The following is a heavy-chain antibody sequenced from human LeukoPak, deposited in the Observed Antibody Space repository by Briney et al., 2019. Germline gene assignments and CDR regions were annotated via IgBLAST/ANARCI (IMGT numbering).Heavy chain of an antibody. J-gene: IGHJ4*02. CDR1: GGSISSSSYY. CDR3: ARDFGF. CDR2: IYHSGST. Sequence: RTSETLSLTCTVSGGSISSSSYYWGWIRQPPGKGLEWIGSIYHSGSTYYNPSLKSRVTISVDTSKNQFSLKLSSVTAADTAVYYCARDFGFWGQGTLVTVSS. V-gene: IGHV4-39*07. D-gene: IGHD3-10*01.